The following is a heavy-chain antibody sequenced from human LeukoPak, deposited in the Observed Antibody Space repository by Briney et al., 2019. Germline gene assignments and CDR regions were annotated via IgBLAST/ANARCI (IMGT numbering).Heavy chain of an antibody. CDR1: GFNLMTYG. D-gene: IGHD3-10*01. Sequence: GGSLRLSCAASGFNLMTYGMHWVRQAPGKGLEWVAVISYDGSNKYYADSVKGRFTISRDNSKNTLYLQMNSLRAEDTAVYYCARSPYGSGSYPPDYWGQGTLVTVSS. CDR3: ARSPYGSGSYPPDY. CDR2: ISYDGSNK. V-gene: IGHV3-30*03. J-gene: IGHJ4*02.